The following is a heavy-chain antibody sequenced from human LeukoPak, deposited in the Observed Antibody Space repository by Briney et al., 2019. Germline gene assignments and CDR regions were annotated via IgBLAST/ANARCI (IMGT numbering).Heavy chain of an antibody. Sequence: GGSLRLSCAASGFTFSSYAMHWVRQAPGKGLEYVSGINSDGDRTYYANSVKDRFTISRDNSKNTLYLQMGSLRAEDMAMYYCAKDLLTMVRGAGDAFDIWGQGTMVTVSS. CDR1: GFTFSSYA. CDR2: INSDGDRT. CDR3: AKDLLTMVRGAGDAFDI. D-gene: IGHD3-10*01. J-gene: IGHJ3*02. V-gene: IGHV3-64*01.